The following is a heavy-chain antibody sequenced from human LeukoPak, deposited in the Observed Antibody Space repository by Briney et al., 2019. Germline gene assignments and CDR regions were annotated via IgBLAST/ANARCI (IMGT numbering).Heavy chain of an antibody. D-gene: IGHD3-22*01. CDR2: MHYSGDT. CDR1: GGSISYGGYY. V-gene: IGHV4-31*03. J-gene: IGHJ3*02. Sequence: PSETLSLTCTVSGGSISYGGYYWTWIRQHPGKGLEWIEYMHYSGDTHYNPSLKSRLTISVDTSKNHFSLKLSSVTAAGTAMYYCARRVPDSSAPGIAFDIWGQGTMVTVSS. CDR3: ARRVPDSSAPGIAFDI.